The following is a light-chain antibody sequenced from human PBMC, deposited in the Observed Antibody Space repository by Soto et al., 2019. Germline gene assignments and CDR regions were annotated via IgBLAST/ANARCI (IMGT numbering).Light chain of an antibody. J-gene: IGLJ1*01. CDR1: SSEVGRYTY. CDR2: DVY. CDR3: TSYTSASTPYV. Sequence: QSALTQPASVSGSPGQSNTISCVGTSSEVGRYTYVSWYQQYPGKAPKLIIYDVYNRPSGVSNRFSGSKSGNTASLTISGLQAEDEADYYCTSYTSASTPYVFGSGTKVTVL. V-gene: IGLV2-14*01.